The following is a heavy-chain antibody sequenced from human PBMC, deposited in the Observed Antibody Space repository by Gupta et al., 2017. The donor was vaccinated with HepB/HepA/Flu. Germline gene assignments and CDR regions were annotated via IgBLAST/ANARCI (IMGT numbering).Heavy chain of an antibody. CDR2: ISGSGGST. CDR1: GFPFRTYA. Sequence: EVQVLESGGGLVQPGGSLRLSCAASGFPFRTYAMSWVRQAPGKGLEWVSGISGSGGSTYYVDSVKGRFTISRDNSKNTLYLQMNSLRAEDTAVYYCAKANYGDYAWTHPFDYWGQGTLVTVSS. V-gene: IGHV3-23*01. J-gene: IGHJ4*02. CDR3: AKANYGDYAWTHPFDY. D-gene: IGHD4-17*01.